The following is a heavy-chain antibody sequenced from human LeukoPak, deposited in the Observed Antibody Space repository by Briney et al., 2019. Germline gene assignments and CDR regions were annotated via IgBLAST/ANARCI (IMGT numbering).Heavy chain of an antibody. D-gene: IGHD3-3*01. CDR2: ISAYNGNT. CDR1: GYTFTSYG. CDR3: ARGSIFGVVTPIYTIDY. Sequence: ASVKVSCKASGYTFTSYGISWVRQAPGQGLEWMGWISAYNGNTNYAQKLQGRVTMTTDTSTSTAYTELRSLRSDDTAVYYCARGSIFGVVTPIYTIDYWGQGTLVTVSS. V-gene: IGHV1-18*01. J-gene: IGHJ4*02.